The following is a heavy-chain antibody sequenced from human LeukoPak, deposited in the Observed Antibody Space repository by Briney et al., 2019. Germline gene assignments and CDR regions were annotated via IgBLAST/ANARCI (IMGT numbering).Heavy chain of an antibody. J-gene: IGHJ4*02. V-gene: IGHV3-21*01. CDR3: AKDGVGGYQLYYFDY. CDR1: GFTFSGHS. D-gene: IGHD1-26*01. Sequence: GGSLRLSCATSGFTFSGHSMSWVRQAPGKGLEWVSSITSTATHTYYADSVKGRFTISRDNSKNTLYLQMNSLRAEDTAVYYCAKDGVGGYQLYYFDYWGQGTLVTVSS. CDR2: ITSTATHT.